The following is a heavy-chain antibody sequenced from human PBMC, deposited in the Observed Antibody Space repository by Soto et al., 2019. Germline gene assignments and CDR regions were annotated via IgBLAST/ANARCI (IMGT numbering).Heavy chain of an antibody. Sequence: EVQLLESGGGLVQPGGSLRLSCAASGFAFSSYAMSWVRQAPGKGLEWVSLIIGSGDNTYYTDSVKGRFTIARDNSKNTLYLDMTRLSDEDTAIYYCAKTRLGGVCCHAFDVWSQGTMVTVSS. CDR1: GFAFSSYA. J-gene: IGHJ3*01. D-gene: IGHD2-21*02. CDR3: AKTRLGGVCCHAFDV. CDR2: IIGSGDNT. V-gene: IGHV3-23*01.